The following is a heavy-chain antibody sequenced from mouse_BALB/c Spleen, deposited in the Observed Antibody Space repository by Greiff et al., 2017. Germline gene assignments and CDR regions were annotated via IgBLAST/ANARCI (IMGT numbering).Heavy chain of an antibody. CDR2: ISSGSSTI. CDR3: ARGDMDGPGVDY. CDR1: GFTFSSFG. D-gene: IGHD2-3*01. J-gene: IGHJ4*01. Sequence: EVKLMESGGGLVQPGGSRKLSCAASGFTFSSFGMHWVRQAPEKGLEWVAYISSGSSTIYYADTVKGRFTISRDNPKNTLFLQMTSLRSEDTAMYYCARGDMDGPGVDYWGQGTSVTVSS. V-gene: IGHV5-17*02.